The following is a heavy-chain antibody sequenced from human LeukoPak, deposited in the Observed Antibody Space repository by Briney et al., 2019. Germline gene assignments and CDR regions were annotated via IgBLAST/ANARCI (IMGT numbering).Heavy chain of an antibody. CDR2: IIPILGIA. V-gene: IGHV1-69*04. CDR1: GGTFSSYA. D-gene: IGHD4-17*01. Sequence: SVKVSCKASGGTFSSYAISWVRQAPGQGLEWMGRIIPILGIANYAQKFQGRVTITADKSTSTAYMELSSLRSEDTAVYYCARNQPTVTTLTNYYYGMDVWGQGTTVTVSS. J-gene: IGHJ6*02. CDR3: ARNQPTVTTLTNYYYGMDV.